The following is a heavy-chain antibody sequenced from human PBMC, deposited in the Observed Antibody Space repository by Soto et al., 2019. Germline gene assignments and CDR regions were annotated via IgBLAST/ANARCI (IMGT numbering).Heavy chain of an antibody. V-gene: IGHV3-15*01. CDR2: IKNKADGGTT. CDR3: TPDVTGMSGGDY. J-gene: IGHJ4*02. CDR1: DFPFFNGW. D-gene: IGHD1-20*01. Sequence: EVQLVESGGGLVKPGGSLTISCTTSDFPFFNGWMSWVRRAPGRGLEWVGRIKNKADGGTTDYAGPVKGRFTISRDDSKDTMYLHMNSLQNEDTGVYYCTPDVTGMSGGDYWGQGTPVTVSS.